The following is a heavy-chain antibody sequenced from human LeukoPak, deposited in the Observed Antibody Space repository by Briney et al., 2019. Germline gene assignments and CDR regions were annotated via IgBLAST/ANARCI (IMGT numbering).Heavy chain of an antibody. J-gene: IGHJ4*02. CDR1: GFTFSDHP. Sequence: PGGSLRLSCVAPGFTFSDHPMHWVRQAPGKGLVWVSRINTDGSHTIYADSVQGRFTISRGNAKNTLYLQMSSLTAGDTAVYYCVRDLGSSSYWGQGVLVTVSA. D-gene: IGHD6-13*01. CDR2: INTDGSHT. CDR3: VRDLGSSSY. V-gene: IGHV3-74*01.